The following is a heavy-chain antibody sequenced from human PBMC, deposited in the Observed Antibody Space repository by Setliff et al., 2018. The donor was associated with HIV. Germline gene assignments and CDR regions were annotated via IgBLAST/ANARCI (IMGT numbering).Heavy chain of an antibody. CDR2: INHSGST. CDR3: ARGTAYYNFWSGYSQDYYYYMDV. D-gene: IGHD3-3*01. V-gene: IGHV4-39*07. CDR1: GGSISSSSYY. Sequence: SETLSLTCTVSGGSISSSSYYWSWIRQSPGKGLEWIGEINHSGSTKYNPSLKSRVTISVDTSKNQFSLKLSSVTAADTAVYYCARGTAYYNFWSGYSQDYYYYMDVWGKGTTVTVPS. J-gene: IGHJ6*03.